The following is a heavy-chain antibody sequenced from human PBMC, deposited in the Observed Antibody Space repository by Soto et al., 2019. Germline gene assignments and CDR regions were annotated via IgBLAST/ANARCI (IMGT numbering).Heavy chain of an antibody. D-gene: IGHD2-8*01. CDR1: GFTFSSYA. CDR2: ISGSGDRT. Sequence: EVQLLESGGGLVQPGGSLRLSCAASGFTFSSYAMSWVRQAPGKGLEWVSAISGSGDRTYYADSVKGRFTISRDNSRNTLYMQMNSPRGEDTAVYFCAKMNGPPHWGQGTLVTVSS. CDR3: AKMNGPPH. V-gene: IGHV3-23*01. J-gene: IGHJ4*02.